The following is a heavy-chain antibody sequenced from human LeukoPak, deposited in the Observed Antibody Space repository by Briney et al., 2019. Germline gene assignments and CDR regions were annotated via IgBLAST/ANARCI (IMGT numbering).Heavy chain of an antibody. CDR2: IYYSGST. CDR3: ARQPQGTWPRYYYYYYMDA. CDR1: GGSISSSSYY. V-gene: IGHV4-39*01. Sequence: SETLSLTCTVSGGSISSSSYYWGWIRQPPGKGLEWIGSIYYSGSTYYNPSLKSLATISVDTSKNQFSLKLSSVTAADTAVYYCARQPQGTWPRYYYYYYMDAWGKGTTVTVSS. D-gene: IGHD3-10*01. J-gene: IGHJ6*03.